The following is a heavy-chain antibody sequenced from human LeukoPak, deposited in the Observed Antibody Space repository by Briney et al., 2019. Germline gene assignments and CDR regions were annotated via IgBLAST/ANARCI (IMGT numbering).Heavy chain of an antibody. D-gene: IGHD2-8*02. V-gene: IGHV4-4*07. CDR1: GDSISYYH. J-gene: IGHJ6*03. CDR3: ASDLDCTGGSCYYVDV. CDR2: IYTSGST. Sequence: SDTLSLTCSVSGDSISYYHWAWIRQPAGRALEWIGRIYTSGSTHYNPSVRGRASISIDTSENHFSLTLASVTAADTAVYYCASDLDCTGGSCYYVDVWGKGTTVTVSS.